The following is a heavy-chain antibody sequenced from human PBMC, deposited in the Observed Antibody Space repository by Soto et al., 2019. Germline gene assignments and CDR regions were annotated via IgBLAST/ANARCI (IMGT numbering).Heavy chain of an antibody. V-gene: IGHV4-34*01. D-gene: IGHD3-3*01. Sequence: SETLSLTCAVYGGSFSGYYWSWIRQPPGKGLEWIGEINHSGSTNYNPSLKSRVTISVDTSKNQFSLTLSSVTAADTAVYYCARGSPDDYYVLWSCYSRYRIRFDPWGQGTLGTASS. CDR3: ARGSPDDYYVLWSCYSRYRIRFDP. J-gene: IGHJ5*02. CDR1: GGSFSGYY. CDR2: INHSGST.